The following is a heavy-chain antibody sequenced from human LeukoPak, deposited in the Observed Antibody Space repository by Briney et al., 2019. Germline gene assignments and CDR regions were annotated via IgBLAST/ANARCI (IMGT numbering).Heavy chain of an antibody. J-gene: IGHJ4*02. CDR2: INAAGGST. V-gene: IGHV3-23*01. Sequence: GGSLRLSCAASGFTFSSYAMTWVRQAPGKGLEWVSTINAAGGSTYYADSVKGRLTISRDNSKNTLYLQMNSLRAEDTAVYSWAKDSGTYYKAFVYWGQGTLVTVSS. CDR1: GFTFSSYA. CDR3: AKDSGTYYKAFVY. D-gene: IGHD1-26*01.